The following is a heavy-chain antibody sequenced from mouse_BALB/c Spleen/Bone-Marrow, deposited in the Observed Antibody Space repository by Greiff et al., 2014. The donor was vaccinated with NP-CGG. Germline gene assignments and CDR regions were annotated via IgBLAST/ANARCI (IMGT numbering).Heavy chain of an antibody. CDR1: GFTFSNSY. Sequence: VQLVESGGEVVKPGTSVKLSCKTSGFTFSNSYISWLKLKPGQSLEWIAWIIGGTGGTTYNQKFTGKAQLTVDTSSNTAYIQLSSLTTEDSAIYYCARPLYGSSFGWFAYWGQGTLVTVSA. V-gene: IGHV1-77*01. J-gene: IGHJ3*01. D-gene: IGHD1-1*01. CDR2: IIGGTGGT. CDR3: ARPLYGSSFGWFAY.